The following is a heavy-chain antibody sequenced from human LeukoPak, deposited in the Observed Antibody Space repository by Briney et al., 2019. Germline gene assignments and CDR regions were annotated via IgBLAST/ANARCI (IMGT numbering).Heavy chain of an antibody. V-gene: IGHV3-23*01. D-gene: IGHD2-15*01. J-gene: IGHJ4*02. Sequence: GGSLRLSCAASGFTFSSYAISWVRQAPGKGLEWVSTISSSGDSTYYADSVKGRFTISRDNSENTLYLQMSSLRAEDTAVYYCAKAKYCSAGTCYFDYWGQGTLVTVSS. CDR1: GFTFSSYA. CDR2: ISSSGDST. CDR3: AKAKYCSAGTCYFDY.